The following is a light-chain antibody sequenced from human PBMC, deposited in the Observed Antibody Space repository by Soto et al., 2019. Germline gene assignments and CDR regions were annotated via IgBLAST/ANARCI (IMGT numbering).Light chain of an antibody. V-gene: IGLV2-14*03. Sequence: QSALTQPASVSGSPGQSITISCTGTSSDVGGYNYVSWYQHHPGKSPKLMIFDVSNRPSGVSNRFSGSKSGNTASLTISGLQPEGDADYYCSSYTTNNTCQIVFGTGTKVTDL. CDR3: SSYTTNNTCQIV. CDR1: SSDVGGYNY. CDR2: DVS. J-gene: IGLJ1*01.